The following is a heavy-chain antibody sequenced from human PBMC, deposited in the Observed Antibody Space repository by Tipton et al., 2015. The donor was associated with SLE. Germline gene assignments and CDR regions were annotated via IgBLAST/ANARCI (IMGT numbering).Heavy chain of an antibody. D-gene: IGHD1-26*01. V-gene: IGHV4-31*03. CDR1: GGSISSDDYY. CDR2: MSYSGST. CDR3: VRELVGASQDFFDFFDY. J-gene: IGHJ4*02. Sequence: TLSLTCTVSGGSISSDDYYWTWIRQHPGKGLEWIGHMSYSGSTYYNPSLKSRVTMSVDTSRNQFSPKLSSVTAADTAVYYCVRELVGASQDFFDFFDYWGQGILVTVSS.